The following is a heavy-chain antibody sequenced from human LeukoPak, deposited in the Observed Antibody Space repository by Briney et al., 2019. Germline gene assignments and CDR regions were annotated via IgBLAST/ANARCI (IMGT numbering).Heavy chain of an antibody. CDR2: MNPNSGNT. Sequence: ASVTVSCKASGYTFTSYDINWVRQATGQGLEWMGWMNPNSGNTGYAQKFQGRVTMTRNTSISTAYMELSSLRSEDTAVYYCARDDSSGYYSNYYYFDYWGQGTLVTVSS. V-gene: IGHV1-8*01. CDR3: ARDDSSGYYSNYYYFDY. J-gene: IGHJ4*02. D-gene: IGHD3-22*01. CDR1: GYTFTSYD.